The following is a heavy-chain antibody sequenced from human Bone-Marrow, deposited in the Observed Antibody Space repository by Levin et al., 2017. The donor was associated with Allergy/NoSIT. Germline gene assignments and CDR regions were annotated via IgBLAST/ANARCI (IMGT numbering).Heavy chain of an antibody. CDR1: VTFSNYA. D-gene: IGHD1-14*01. Sequence: GGSLRLSCAASVTFSNYAITWVRQAPGKGLEWVSSITSSGGSTYCADSVKGRFTISRDNPQNTLYLQMNSLRAEDTAVYYCAKGQVARTTARSLDYWGQGTLVTVSS. J-gene: IGHJ4*02. CDR3: AKGQVARTTARSLDY. V-gene: IGHV3-23*01. CDR2: ITSSGGST.